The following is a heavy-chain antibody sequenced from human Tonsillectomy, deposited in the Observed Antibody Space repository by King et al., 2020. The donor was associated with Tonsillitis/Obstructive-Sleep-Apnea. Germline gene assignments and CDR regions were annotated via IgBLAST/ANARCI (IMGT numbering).Heavy chain of an antibody. CDR3: ASAYCSSTSCYWRDYYYYYMDV. CDR1: GGSISSSSYY. V-gene: IGHV4-39*01. D-gene: IGHD2-2*01. CDR2: LYYSGST. Sequence: LQLQESGPGLVKPSETLSLTCTVSGGSISSSSYYWGWIRQPPGKGLEWIGSLYYSGSTYYNPSLKSRVTISVDTSKNQFSLKLSSVTAADTAVYYCASAYCSSTSCYWRDYYYYYMDVWGKGTTVTVSS. J-gene: IGHJ6*03.